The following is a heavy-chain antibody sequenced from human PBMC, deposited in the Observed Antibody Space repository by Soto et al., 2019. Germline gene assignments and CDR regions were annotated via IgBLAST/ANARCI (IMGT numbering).Heavy chain of an antibody. CDR2: FYHSGST. Sequence: SETLSLTCAVSGHSMSSCYYWGWMRQPPGKGVEWIGSFYHSGSTYYNPSLKSRATKSVDTSKNQFSLKLSSVTAEDTAVYYCARGEYYGSGNYFDYWGQGTLVTVSS. J-gene: IGHJ4*02. V-gene: IGHV4-38-2*01. CDR3: ARGEYYGSGNYFDY. CDR1: GHSMSSCYY. D-gene: IGHD3-10*01.